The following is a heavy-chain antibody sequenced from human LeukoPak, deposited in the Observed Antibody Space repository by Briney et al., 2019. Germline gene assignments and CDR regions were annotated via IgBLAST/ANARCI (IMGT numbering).Heavy chain of an antibody. CDR2: IYSGGST. J-gene: IGHJ5*02. Sequence: PGGSLRLSCAASGFTLSSNYMSWVRQAPGKGLEWVSVIYSGGSTYYADSVKGRFTISRYNSKNTLYLQMNSLRAEDTAVYYCAREQYYYDSSGPGWFDPWGQGTLVTVSS. CDR1: GFTLSSNY. D-gene: IGHD3-22*01. V-gene: IGHV3-66*02. CDR3: AREQYYYDSSGPGWFDP.